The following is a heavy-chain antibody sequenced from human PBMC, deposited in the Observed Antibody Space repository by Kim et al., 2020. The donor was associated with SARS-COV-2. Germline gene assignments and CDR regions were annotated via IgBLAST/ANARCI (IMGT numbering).Heavy chain of an antibody. CDR3: ARAVSTLDY. D-gene: IGHD2-8*01. CDR2: ISYDGSNK. V-gene: IGHV3-30*04. Sequence: GGSLRLSCAASGFTFSSYAMHWVRQAPGKGLEWVAVISYDGSNKYYADSVKGRFTISRDNSKNTLYLQMNSLRAEDTAVYYCARAVSTLDYWGQGTLVTVSS. CDR1: GFTFSSYA. J-gene: IGHJ4*02.